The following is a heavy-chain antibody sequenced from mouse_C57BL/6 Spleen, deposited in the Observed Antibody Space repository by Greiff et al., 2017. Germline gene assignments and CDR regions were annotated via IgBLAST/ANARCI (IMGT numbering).Heavy chain of an antibody. CDR3: ANNYYDYPYYFDY. J-gene: IGHJ2*01. V-gene: IGHV5-17*01. CDR2: ISSGSSTI. D-gene: IGHD2-4*01. Sequence: EVKLMESGGGLVKPGGSLKLSCAASGFTFSDYGMHWVRQAPEKGLEWVAYISSGSSTIYYADTVKGRFTISRDNAKNTLFLQMTSLRSEDTAMYYCANNYYDYPYYFDYWGQGTTLTVSS. CDR1: GFTFSDYG.